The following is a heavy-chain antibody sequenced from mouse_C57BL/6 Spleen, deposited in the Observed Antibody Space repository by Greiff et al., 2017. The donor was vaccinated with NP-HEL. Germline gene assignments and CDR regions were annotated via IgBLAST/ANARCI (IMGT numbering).Heavy chain of an antibody. V-gene: IGHV1-19*01. D-gene: IGHD1-1*01. CDR2: INPYNGGT. Sequence: VQLQQSGPVLVKPGASVKMSCKASGYTFTDYYMNWVKQSHGKSLEWIGVINPYNGGTSYNQKFKGKATLTVDKSSSTAYMELNSLTSEDSAVYYCASHYYGSSSYYFDYWGQGTTLTGSS. J-gene: IGHJ2*01. CDR3: ASHYYGSSSYYFDY. CDR1: GYTFTDYY.